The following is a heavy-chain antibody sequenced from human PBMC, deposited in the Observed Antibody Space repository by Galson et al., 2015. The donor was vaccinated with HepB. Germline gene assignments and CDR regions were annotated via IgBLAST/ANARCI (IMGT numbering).Heavy chain of an antibody. CDR2: ISSSSSYI. D-gene: IGHD3-22*01. Sequence: SLRLSCAASGFTFSNYNMNWVCQAPGKGLEWVSSISSSSSYIYYADSVKGRFTISRDNARNSLYLQMNSLRAEDTAVYYCARVQHYDRSGLLLWGQGTLVTVSS. CDR3: ARVQHYDRSGLLL. V-gene: IGHV3-21*01. J-gene: IGHJ4*02. CDR1: GFTFSNYN.